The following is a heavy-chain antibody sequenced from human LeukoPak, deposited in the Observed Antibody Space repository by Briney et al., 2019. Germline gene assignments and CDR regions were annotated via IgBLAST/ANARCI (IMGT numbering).Heavy chain of an antibody. CDR1: GFSFSSYE. J-gene: IGHJ6*04. D-gene: IGHD3-10*02. CDR2: ISSSGSTI. V-gene: IGHV3-48*03. CDR3: AELGITMIGGV. Sequence: GGSLSLSCAASGFSFSSYERSWVRQAPGKGLEWVSYISSSGSTIYYADSVKGRFTISRDNAKNSLYLQMNSLRAEDTAVYYCAELGITMIGGVWGKGTTVTISS.